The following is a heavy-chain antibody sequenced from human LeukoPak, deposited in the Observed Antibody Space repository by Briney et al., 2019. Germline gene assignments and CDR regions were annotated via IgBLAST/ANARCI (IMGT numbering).Heavy chain of an antibody. CDR1: GGSISSYY. J-gene: IGHJ5*02. D-gene: IGHD3-10*01. CDR2: IYYSGST. Sequence: SETPSLTCTVSGGSISSYYWSWIRQPPGKGLEWIGYIYYSGSTNYNPSLKSRVTISVDTSKNQFSLKLSSVTAADTAVYYCVRERNWFGELSWGQGTLVTVSP. CDR3: VRERNWFGELS. V-gene: IGHV4-59*12.